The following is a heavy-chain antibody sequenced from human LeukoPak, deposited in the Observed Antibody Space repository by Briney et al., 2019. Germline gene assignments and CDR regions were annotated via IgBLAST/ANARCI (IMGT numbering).Heavy chain of an antibody. CDR3: ARDRFDRSKWELLSGLEPKDWYFDL. J-gene: IGHJ2*01. V-gene: IGHV4-59*01. CDR2: IYYSGST. CDR1: GGSISSYY. Sequence: PSETLSLTCTVSGGSISSYYWSWIRQPPGKGLEWIGYIYYSGSTNYNPSLKSRVTISVDTSKNQFSLKLSSVTAADTAVYYCARDRFDRSKWELLSGLEPKDWYFDLWGRGTLVTVSS. D-gene: IGHD1-26*01.